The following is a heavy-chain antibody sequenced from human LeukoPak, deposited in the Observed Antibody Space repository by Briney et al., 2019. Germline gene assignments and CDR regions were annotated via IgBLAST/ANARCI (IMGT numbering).Heavy chain of an antibody. V-gene: IGHV4-30-2*01. Sequence: SETLSLTCTVSGAFISSGGFYWSWLRQPPGKGLEWIGYIYHSGKAYYNPSLESRVTISVDRSKNHFSLNLNSVTAADTSVYYCARGGRAFDVWGQGTLISVSP. CDR3: ARGGRAFDV. CDR1: GAFISSGGFY. CDR2: IYHSGKA. J-gene: IGHJ3*01.